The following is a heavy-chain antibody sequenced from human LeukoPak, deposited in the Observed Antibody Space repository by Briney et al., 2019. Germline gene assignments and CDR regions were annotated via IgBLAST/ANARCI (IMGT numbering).Heavy chain of an antibody. CDR1: GFTFSNAW. D-gene: IGHD2-15*01. V-gene: IGHV3-15*01. CDR3: TTDIVVDH. Sequence: AGSLRLSCAASGFTFSNAWLSWVRQAQGQGLEWVGRIKSKTDGGTTDYTAPVKGRFTISRDDSKNTLYLQMNSLKTEDTAVYYCTTDIVVDHWGQGTLVTVSS. CDR2: IKSKTDGGTT. J-gene: IGHJ4*02.